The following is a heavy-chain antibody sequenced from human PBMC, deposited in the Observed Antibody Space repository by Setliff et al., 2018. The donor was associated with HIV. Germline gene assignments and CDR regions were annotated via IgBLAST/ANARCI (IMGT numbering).Heavy chain of an antibody. D-gene: IGHD3-22*01. CDR3: AKTYYYDSSGYYYFDS. Sequence: GGSLRLSCAASGFTVSSNYMSWVRQAPGKGLEWVSVIYSGGSTYYADSVKGRFTISRDNSKNTLYLQMNSLRAEDTAVYYCAKTYYYDSSGYYYFDSWGQGTLVTVSS. CDR2: IYSGGST. J-gene: IGHJ4*02. V-gene: IGHV3-53*01. CDR1: GFTVSSNY.